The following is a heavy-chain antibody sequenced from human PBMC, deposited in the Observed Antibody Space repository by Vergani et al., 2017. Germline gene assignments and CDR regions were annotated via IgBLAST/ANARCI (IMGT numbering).Heavy chain of an antibody. V-gene: IGHV3-21*01. CDR2: ISSSSSYI. CDR3: AGLNIAAAGKDY. D-gene: IGHD6-13*01. CDR1: GFTFSSYS. J-gene: IGHJ4*02. Sequence: EVQLVESGGGLVKPGGSLRLSCAASGFTFSSYSMNWVRQAPGKGLEWVSSISSSSSYIYYADSVKGRFTISRDNAKTSLYLQMNSLRAEDTAVYYCAGLNIAAAGKDYWGQGTLVTVSS.